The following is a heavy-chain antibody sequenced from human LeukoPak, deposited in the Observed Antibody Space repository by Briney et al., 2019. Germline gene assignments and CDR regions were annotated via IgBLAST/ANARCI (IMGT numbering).Heavy chain of an antibody. Sequence: GASVKVSCKVSGYTLTELSMHWVRQAPGKGLEWMGGFDPEDGETIYAQQFQGRVTFTRSTSISTVYMELSSLRSEDTAVYYCARVDGSPDYWGQGTLVTVSS. CDR1: GYTLTELS. D-gene: IGHD3-22*01. CDR2: FDPEDGET. V-gene: IGHV1-24*01. CDR3: ARVDGSPDY. J-gene: IGHJ4*02.